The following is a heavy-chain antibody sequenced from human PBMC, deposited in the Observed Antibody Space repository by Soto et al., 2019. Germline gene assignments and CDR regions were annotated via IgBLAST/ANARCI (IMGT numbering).Heavy chain of an antibody. D-gene: IGHD1-1*01. J-gene: IGHJ4*02. CDR3: AKVSGNVYRPDYFDY. V-gene: IGHV3-9*01. CDR2: ISWNSGSR. Sequence: PGGSLRLSCAASGFTFDDYAMPWVRQVPGKGLEWVSGISWNSGSRGYADSVKGRFTISRDNAKNSLYLQMNSLRTEDTALYFCAKVSGNVYRPDYFDYWGQGTLVTVSS. CDR1: GFTFDDYA.